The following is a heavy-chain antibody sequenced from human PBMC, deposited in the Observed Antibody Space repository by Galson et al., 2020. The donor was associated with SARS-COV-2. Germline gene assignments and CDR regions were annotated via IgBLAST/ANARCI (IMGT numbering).Heavy chain of an antibody. CDR3: ARVLSGYSSGWYLLQGADYYFDY. Sequence: GESLKISCKASGYTFTSYGISWVRQAPGQGLEWMGWISAYNGNTNYAQKLQGRVTMTTDTSTSTAYMELRRLRSDDTAVYYCARVLSGYSSGWYLLQGADYYFDYWGQGTLVTVSS. J-gene: IGHJ4*02. V-gene: IGHV1-18*04. CDR2: ISAYNGNT. CDR1: GYTFTSYG. D-gene: IGHD6-19*01.